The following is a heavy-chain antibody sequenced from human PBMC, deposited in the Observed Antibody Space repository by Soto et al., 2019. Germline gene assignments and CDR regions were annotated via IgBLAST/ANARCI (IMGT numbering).Heavy chain of an antibody. V-gene: IGHV4-39*01. CDR2: SYYSGNT. D-gene: IGHD3-9*01. J-gene: IGHJ4*02. Sequence: QLQLQESGPGLVKPSETLSLTCTVSGGSISSSSYYWGWIRQPPGKGLEWIGSSYYSGNTYYNPSLKGLGTLSVGTSKRQFALKFSTVTAVDTAGYYGAGLIGYRNFAFGGQGTLVTVSS. CDR3: AGLIGYRNFAF. CDR1: GGSISSSSYY.